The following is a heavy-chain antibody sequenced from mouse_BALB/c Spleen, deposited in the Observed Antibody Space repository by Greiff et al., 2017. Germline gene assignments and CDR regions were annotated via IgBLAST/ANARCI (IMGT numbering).Heavy chain of an antibody. J-gene: IGHJ1*01. V-gene: IGHV5-6*01. D-gene: IGHD2-3*01. CDR1: GFTFSSYG. Sequence: EVQRVESGGDLVKPGGSLKLSCAASGFTFSSYGMSWVRQTPDKRLEWVATISSGGSYTYYPDSVKGRFTISRDNAKNTLYLQMSSLKSEDTAMYYCARHGGYYPYWYFDVWGAGTTVTVSS. CDR2: ISSGGSYT. CDR3: ARHGGYYPYWYFDV.